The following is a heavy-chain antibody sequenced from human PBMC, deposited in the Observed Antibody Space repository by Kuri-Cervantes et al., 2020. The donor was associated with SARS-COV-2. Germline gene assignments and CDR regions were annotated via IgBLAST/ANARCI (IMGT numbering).Heavy chain of an antibody. J-gene: IGHJ6*02. D-gene: IGHD1-26*01. CDR2: ISYDGSNK. Sequence: GGSLRPPCAASGFTFSSYGMHWVRQAPGKGLEWVAVISYDGSNKYYADSVKGRFTISRDNSKNTLYLKMNSLRAEDTAVYYCAREGVVGATTYYYYGMDVWGQGTTVTVSS. V-gene: IGHV3-30*03. CDR1: GFTFSSYG. CDR3: AREGVVGATTYYYYGMDV.